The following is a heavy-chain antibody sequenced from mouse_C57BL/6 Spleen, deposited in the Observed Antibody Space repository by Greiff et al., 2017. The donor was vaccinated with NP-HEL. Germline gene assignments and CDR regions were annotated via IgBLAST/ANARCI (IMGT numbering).Heavy chain of an antibody. V-gene: IGHV1-81*01. D-gene: IGHD2-4*01. CDR2: IYPRSGNT. J-gene: IGHJ3*01. CDR3: ARLDYDGGAWFAY. Sequence: QVQLKQSGAELARPGASVKLSCKASGYTFTSYGISWVKQRTGQGLEWIGEIYPRSGNTYYNEKFKGKATLTADKSSSTAYMELRSLTSEDSAVYFCARLDYDGGAWFAYRGQGTLVTVSA. CDR1: GYTFTSYG.